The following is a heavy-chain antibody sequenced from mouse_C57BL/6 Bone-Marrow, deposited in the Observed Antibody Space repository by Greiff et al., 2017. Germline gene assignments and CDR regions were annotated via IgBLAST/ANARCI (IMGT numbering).Heavy chain of an antibody. V-gene: IGHV1-50*01. Sequence: QVQLQQPGAELVKPGASVKLSCKASGYTFPSYWMQWVKQRPGQGLEWIGEIDPSDSYTNYNQKFKGKATLTVDTSSSTAYMQLSSLTSEDSAVYYCARWGLRGYAMDYWGQGTSVTVAS. CDR1: GYTFPSYW. J-gene: IGHJ4*01. CDR2: IDPSDSYT. CDR3: ARWGLRGYAMDY. D-gene: IGHD2-4*01.